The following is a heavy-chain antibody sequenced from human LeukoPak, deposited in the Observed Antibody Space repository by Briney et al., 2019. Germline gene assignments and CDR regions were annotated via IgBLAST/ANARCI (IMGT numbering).Heavy chain of an antibody. J-gene: IGHJ4*02. Sequence: GASVKVSCKASGYIFTGYYMHWVRQAPGQGLEWMGWINPNSGDANYAQKFQGRVTMTRDTSISTAYMELSRLRSDDTAVYYCATRPMVRGVRVDYWGQGTLVTVSS. D-gene: IGHD3-10*01. CDR3: ATRPMVRGVRVDY. V-gene: IGHV1-2*02. CDR2: INPNSGDA. CDR1: GYIFTGYY.